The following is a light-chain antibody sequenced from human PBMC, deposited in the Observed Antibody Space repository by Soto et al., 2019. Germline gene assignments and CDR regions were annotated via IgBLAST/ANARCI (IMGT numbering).Light chain of an antibody. Sequence: DTVLTQSPATVSLSPGESVTLSCRASETFCSGCLAWYQQKPGQSPRLLIYGASSRATGIPDRFSGRGSGTDFTLTISSLEPEDFAVYYCQHYGTTPWTFGPGTKVGIK. J-gene: IGKJ1*01. V-gene: IGKV3-20*01. CDR3: QHYGTTPWT. CDR2: GAS. CDR1: ETFCSGC.